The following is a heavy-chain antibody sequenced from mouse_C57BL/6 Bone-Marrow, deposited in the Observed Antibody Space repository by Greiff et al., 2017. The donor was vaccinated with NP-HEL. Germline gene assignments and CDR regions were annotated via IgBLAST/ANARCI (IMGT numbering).Heavy chain of an antibody. CDR2: INTNNGGT. CDR1: GYTFTDYN. J-gene: IGHJ2*01. Sequence: VQLQQSGPELVKPGASVKMSCKASGYTFTDYNMHLVKQSHGQSLEWIGYINTNNGGTSYNQKFKGKATLTVNESSSTAYMELRSLTSEDSAVYYCARWDYGSSYRGYWGQGTTLTVSS. CDR3: ARWDYGSSYRGY. V-gene: IGHV1-22*01. D-gene: IGHD1-1*01.